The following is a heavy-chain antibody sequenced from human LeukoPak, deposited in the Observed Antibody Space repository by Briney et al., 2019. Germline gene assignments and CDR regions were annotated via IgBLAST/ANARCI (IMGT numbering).Heavy chain of an antibody. V-gene: IGHV4-59*12. CDR3: AGEVAGTGGFDY. J-gene: IGHJ4*02. CDR1: ARLISSYY. Sequence: SDTLSLTCTVSARLISSYYWSWLRQPPGKGLEWIRYIYYSGSTKYNPSLKSRLPISVDTSKNQFSLKLSSVSAADTAVYYCAGEVAGTGGFDYWGQGTLVTVSS. D-gene: IGHD6-19*01. CDR2: IYYSGST.